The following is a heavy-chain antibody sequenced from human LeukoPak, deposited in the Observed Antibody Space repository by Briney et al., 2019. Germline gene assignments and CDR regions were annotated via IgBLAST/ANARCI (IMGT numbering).Heavy chain of an antibody. CDR2: ISYDGTNK. CDR3: ARQGGSYEFDY. CDR1: GFTFNSKA. V-gene: IGHV3-30-3*01. J-gene: IGHJ4*02. Sequence: GGSLRLSCAASGFTFNSKAVHWVRQAPGKGLEWVAVISYDGTNKHYAASVKGRSTISRDNSKNTLYLQMNSLRADDTAVYYCARQGGSYEFDYWGQGTLVTVSS. D-gene: IGHD1-26*01.